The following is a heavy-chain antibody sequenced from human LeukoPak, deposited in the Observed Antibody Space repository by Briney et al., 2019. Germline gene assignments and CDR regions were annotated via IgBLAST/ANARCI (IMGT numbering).Heavy chain of an antibody. CDR3: ARQDYDSSGYYSLSYFDY. V-gene: IGHV4-39*01. J-gene: IGHJ4*02. CDR2: IYYSGST. D-gene: IGHD3-22*01. Sequence: PSETLSLTCTVSGGSISSSTYYWGWIRQPPGKGLEWIGSIYYSGSTYYNPSLKSRITMSVDTSKNHFSLKLSSVTAADTAVYYCARQDYDSSGYYSLSYFDYWGQGTLVTVSS. CDR1: GGSISSSTYY.